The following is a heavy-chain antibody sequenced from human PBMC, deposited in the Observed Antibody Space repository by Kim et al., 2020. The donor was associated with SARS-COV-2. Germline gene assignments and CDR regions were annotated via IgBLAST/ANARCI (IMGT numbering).Heavy chain of an antibody. CDR1: GFTFSDSA. CDR3: TRVPGTPLAFWDAFDI. D-gene: IGHD1-1*01. Sequence: GGSLRLSCAASGFTFSDSAIHWVRQASGKGLEWVGRIRSKANTYATAYAASVKDRFTISRDDSKNTAYLQMNSLKTEGTAVYFCTRVPGTPLAFWDAFDIWGQGTMVTVSS. J-gene: IGHJ3*02. CDR2: IRSKANTYAT. V-gene: IGHV3-73*01.